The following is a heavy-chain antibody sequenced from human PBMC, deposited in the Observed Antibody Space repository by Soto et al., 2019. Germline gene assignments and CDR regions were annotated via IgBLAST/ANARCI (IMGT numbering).Heavy chain of an antibody. CDR1: GGTFSSYA. CDR2: IIPIFGTA. CDR3: ARDPVVVVAATPNYYYGMDV. Sequence: QVQLVQSGAEVKKPGSSVKVSCKASGGTFSSYAISWVRQAPGQGLEWMGGIIPIFGTANYAQKFQGRVTITADESTSTAYMELSSLRSEDTAVYYCARDPVVVVAATPNYYYGMDVRGQGTTVTVSS. D-gene: IGHD2-15*01. V-gene: IGHV1-69*01. J-gene: IGHJ6*02.